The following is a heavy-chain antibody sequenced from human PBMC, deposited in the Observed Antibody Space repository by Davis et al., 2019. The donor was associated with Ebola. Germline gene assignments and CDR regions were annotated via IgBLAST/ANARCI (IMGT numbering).Heavy chain of an antibody. CDR3: ARSGGSYYDFWSGYHYGMDV. Sequence: PSETLSLTCAVYGGSFSGYYWSWVRQAPGKGLEWVSYISSSGITIYYADSVKGRFTISRDNAKNSLYLQMNSLRAEDTAVYYCARSGGSYYDFWSGYHYGMDVWGQGTTVTVSS. J-gene: IGHJ6*02. V-gene: IGHV3-11*04. D-gene: IGHD3-3*01. CDR1: GGSFSGYY. CDR2: ISSSGITI.